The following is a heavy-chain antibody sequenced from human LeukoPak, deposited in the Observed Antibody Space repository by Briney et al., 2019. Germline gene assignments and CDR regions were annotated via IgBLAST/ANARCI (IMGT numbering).Heavy chain of an antibody. CDR1: GFAFNNYY. CDR3: TRDEGATVATYRFDF. CDR2: IKVDGSHT. V-gene: IGHV3-7*01. D-gene: IGHD4-17*01. J-gene: IGHJ4*02. Sequence: SAGSVRLSCAASGFAFNNYYMSWVRQAPGKGLEWLANIKVDGSHTYYVDSVKGRFTISRDNAKNSLYLQMSSLRAEDTAVYYCTRDEGATVATYRFDFWGQGTLVTVSS.